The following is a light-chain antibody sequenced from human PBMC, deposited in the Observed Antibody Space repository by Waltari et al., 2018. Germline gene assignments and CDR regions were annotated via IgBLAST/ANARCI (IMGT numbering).Light chain of an antibody. CDR1: SSDVGGYNY. CDR2: EVS. Sequence: QSALTQPASVSGSPGQSITISCTGTSSDVGGYNYVSWYQQHPGKDPKLMIYEVSNRPSGVSTPFSCSQSGNTASLPICGLQAEDDADYYCSSYTRSSTLEFGGGTKLTVL. V-gene: IGLV2-14*01. J-gene: IGLJ2*01. CDR3: SSYTRSSTLE.